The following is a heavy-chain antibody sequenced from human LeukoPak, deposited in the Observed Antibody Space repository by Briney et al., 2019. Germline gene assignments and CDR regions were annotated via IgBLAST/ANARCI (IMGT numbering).Heavy chain of an antibody. CDR1: GYTFTSYG. CDR3: ARAGRQGQLLLGDGN. J-gene: IGHJ4*02. V-gene: IGHV1-18*01. Sequence: ASVKVSCKASGYTFTSYGISWVRQAPGQGLEWMGWISAYNGNTNYAQKLQGRVTITTDTSTSTAYMELRSLRSDDTAVYYCARAGRQGQLLLGDGNWGQGTLVTVSS. D-gene: IGHD2-2*01. CDR2: ISAYNGNT.